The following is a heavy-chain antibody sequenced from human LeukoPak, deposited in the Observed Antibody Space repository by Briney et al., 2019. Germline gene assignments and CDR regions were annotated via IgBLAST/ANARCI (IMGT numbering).Heavy chain of an antibody. CDR3: ARSRRVGNGEYPDY. V-gene: IGHV1-2*02. D-gene: IGHD3-10*01. CDR1: GYTFTGYY. Sequence: ASVKVSCKASGYTFTGYYMHGVRKTPGQGLDWKGWINPNTGDTNYGRKFQGRVTMTRDTSINTAYMELRSLRSDDTAVYYCARSRRVGNGEYPDYWGQGTLVTVSS. J-gene: IGHJ4*02. CDR2: INPNTGDT.